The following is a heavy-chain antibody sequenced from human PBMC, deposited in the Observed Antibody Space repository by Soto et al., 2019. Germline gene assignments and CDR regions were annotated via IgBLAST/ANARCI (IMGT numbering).Heavy chain of an antibody. CDR2: ISGSGGST. CDR3: AKETDTAKAFYYYYGMDV. D-gene: IGHD5-18*01. CDR1: GFTFSSYA. J-gene: IGHJ6*02. V-gene: IGHV3-23*01. Sequence: EVQLLESGGGLVQPGGSLRLSCAASGFTFSSYAMSWVRQAPGKGLEWVSAISGSGGSTYYADSVKGRFTISRDNSKNTLYLQMNSLRAEDTAVYYCAKETDTAKAFYYYYGMDVWGQGTTVTVSS.